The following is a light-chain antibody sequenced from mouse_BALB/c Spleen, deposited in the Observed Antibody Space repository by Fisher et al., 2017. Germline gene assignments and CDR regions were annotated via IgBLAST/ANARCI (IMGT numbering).Light chain of an antibody. CDR1: QSISNN. V-gene: IGKV5-43*01. CDR3: SQSTHVPYT. Sequence: DIVLTQTPATLSVTPGDSVSLSCRASQSISNNLHWYQQKSHESPRLLIKYASQSISGIPSRFSGSGSGTDFTLKISRVEAEDLGVYFCSQSTHVPYTFGGGTKLEIK. J-gene: IGKJ2*01. CDR2: YAS.